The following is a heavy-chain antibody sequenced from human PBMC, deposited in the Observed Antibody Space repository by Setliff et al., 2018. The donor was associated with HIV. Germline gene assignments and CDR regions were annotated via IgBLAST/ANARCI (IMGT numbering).Heavy chain of an antibody. V-gene: IGHV3-15*07. D-gene: IGHD1-26*01. J-gene: IGHJ4*02. CDR2: IKSKTDGGTT. CDR3: ARDRGGSYTPLDF. Sequence: PGGSLRLSCAASGFTFTNAWMNWVRQAPGKGLEWVGRIKSKTDGGTTDYAAPVKGRFTISRDNARNSLYLQLNSLRAEDTAVYYCARDRGGSYTPLDFWGQGTLVTVSS. CDR1: GFTFTNAW.